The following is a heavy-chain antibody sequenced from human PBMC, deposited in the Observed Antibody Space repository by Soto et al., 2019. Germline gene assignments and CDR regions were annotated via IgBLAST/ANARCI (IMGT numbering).Heavy chain of an antibody. CDR1: GFIFSDYG. Sequence: EVRLLESGGGLVQPEGSLRLSCEGSGFIFSDYGISWVRQSPEKGLQWVSAMSGSGGSRYYADSVKGRFTISRDNSRKTLYLQMSSMRGDDTAIYYGAKAVGSNWRLVYWVRGALVTVCS. D-gene: IGHD1-26*01. J-gene: IGHJ4*02. CDR2: MSGSGGSR. CDR3: AKAVGSNWRLVY. V-gene: IGHV3-23*01.